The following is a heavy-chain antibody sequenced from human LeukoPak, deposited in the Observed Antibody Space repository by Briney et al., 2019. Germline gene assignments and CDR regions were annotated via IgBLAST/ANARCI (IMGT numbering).Heavy chain of an antibody. V-gene: IGHV3-48*01. CDR2: ISSSSSTI. J-gene: IGHJ6*03. D-gene: IGHD1-26*01. CDR1: GFTFSDYS. CDR3: ARDSYSGSLVGYYYMDV. Sequence: PGGSLRLSCAASGFTFSDYSMNWVRQAPGKGLEWVSYISSSSSTIYYADSVKGRFTISRDNAKNSLYLQMNSLRAEDTAVYYCARDSYSGSLVGYYYMDVWGKGTTVTVSS.